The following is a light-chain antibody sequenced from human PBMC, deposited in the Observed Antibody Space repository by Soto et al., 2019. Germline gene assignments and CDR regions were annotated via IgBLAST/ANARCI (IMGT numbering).Light chain of an antibody. CDR3: QQVESYPST. CDR1: QGISSF. J-gene: IGKJ4*01. V-gene: IGKV1-9*01. CDR2: AAS. Sequence: DIQMTQSKTSVCASVGDRVTITCLACQGISSFLAWYQQKPGKAPKLLIYAASSLQSGVPSRFSGSGFGTDFTLTITSLQPEDFATYYCQQVESYPSTFGGGTNVDI.